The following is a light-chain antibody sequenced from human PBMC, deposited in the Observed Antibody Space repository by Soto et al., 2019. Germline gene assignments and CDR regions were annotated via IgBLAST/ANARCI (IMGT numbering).Light chain of an antibody. CDR2: GVN. J-gene: IGLJ1*01. CDR3: CSYAGISTFYV. V-gene: IGLV2-23*02. CDR1: SSDVGGYNL. Sequence: QSVLTQPASVSGAPGQSITISCTGTSSDVGGYNLVSWYQQHPGKAPKLMIYGVNKRPSGVSNRFSGSKSGNTASLTISGLQAEDEADYYCCSYAGISTFYVFGTGTRSPS.